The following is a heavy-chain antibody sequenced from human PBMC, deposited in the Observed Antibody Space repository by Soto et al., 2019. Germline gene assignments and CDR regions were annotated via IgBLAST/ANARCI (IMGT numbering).Heavy chain of an antibody. CDR1: GYTFTSYG. CDR3: AGDPTTYYYDSSGSLSGIEYFDY. Sequence: QVQLVQSGAEVKKPGASVKVSCKASGYTFTSYGISCVRQAPGQGLEWMGWISAYNGNTNYAQKLQGRVTMTTDTSTSTAYMELRSLRSDDTAVYYCAGDPTTYYYDSSGSLSGIEYFDYWGQGALVTVSS. CDR2: ISAYNGNT. J-gene: IGHJ4*02. V-gene: IGHV1-18*01. D-gene: IGHD3-22*01.